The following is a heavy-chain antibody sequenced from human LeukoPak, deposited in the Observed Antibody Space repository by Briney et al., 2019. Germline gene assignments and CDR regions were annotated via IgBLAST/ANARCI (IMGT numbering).Heavy chain of an antibody. CDR2: IIPIFGTA. CDR1: GGTFSSYA. J-gene: IGHJ4*02. D-gene: IGHD3-10*01. CDR3: ARDLRGGSDN. V-gene: IGHV1-69*01. Sequence: SVKVSCKASGGTFSSYAISWVRQAPAPGIEWMGGIIPIFGTANYAQKFQGRVTITADESTSTAYMELSSLRSEDTAVYCCARDLRGGSDNWGERALVTVSS.